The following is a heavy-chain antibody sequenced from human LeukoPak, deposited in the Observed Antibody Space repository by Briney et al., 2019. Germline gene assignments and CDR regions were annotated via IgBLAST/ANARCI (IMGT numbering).Heavy chain of an antibody. Sequence: GGSLRLSCTASGFTFSSFAMSWVRQVPGKGLEWVSGINWSGGSTGYSDPVRGRFTISRDNAKNSLYLQMDSLGAEDTALYYCARAPITSPFYFDCWGQGTLVTVSS. CDR3: ARAPITSPFYFDC. J-gene: IGHJ4*02. CDR2: INWSGGST. V-gene: IGHV3-20*04. CDR1: GFTFSSFA. D-gene: IGHD2-2*01.